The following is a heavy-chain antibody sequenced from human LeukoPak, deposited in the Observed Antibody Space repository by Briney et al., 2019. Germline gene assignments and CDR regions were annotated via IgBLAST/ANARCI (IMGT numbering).Heavy chain of an antibody. Sequence: SETLSLTCTVSGGSISSSSYYWGWIRQPPGKGLEWIGSIYYSGSTYYNPSLKSRVTISVDTSKNQFSLKLSSVTAADTAVYYCARGTFVGYPHYYYYYYMDVWGKGTTVTVSS. CDR1: GGSISSSSYY. J-gene: IGHJ6*03. CDR2: IYYSGST. V-gene: IGHV4-39*07. D-gene: IGHD6-13*01. CDR3: ARGTFVGYPHYYYYYYMDV.